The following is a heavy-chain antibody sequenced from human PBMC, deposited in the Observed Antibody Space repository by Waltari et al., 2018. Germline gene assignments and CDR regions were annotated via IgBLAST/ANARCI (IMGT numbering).Heavy chain of an antibody. Sequence: QVQLQQWGAGLLKPSETLSLPCAGYGGHFSGYYWSWIRQPPGKGLEWIGEINHSGNTNYNPSLKSRVTISGDTSKNQFSLHLSSVTAADTAVYFCARGKYQYGGNYFMFWDQGALVTVSS. D-gene: IGHD1-26*01. CDR3: ARGKYQYGGNYFMF. CDR1: GGHFSGYY. J-gene: IGHJ4*02. V-gene: IGHV4-34*01. CDR2: INHSGNT.